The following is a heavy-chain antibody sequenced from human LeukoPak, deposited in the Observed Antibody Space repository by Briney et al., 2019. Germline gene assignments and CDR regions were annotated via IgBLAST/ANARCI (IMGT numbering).Heavy chain of an antibody. Sequence: PGGSLRLSCAASGFTFRSYWMSWVRQAPGKGLEGVANIKQDGSEKYYVDSVKGRFTISRDNAKNSLFLQMKSLRAEETAVYYCAREVVAARPGIDYWGQGTLVTVSS. CDR1: GFTFRSYW. V-gene: IGHV3-7*01. J-gene: IGHJ4*02. D-gene: IGHD6-6*01. CDR3: AREVVAARPGIDY. CDR2: IKQDGSEK.